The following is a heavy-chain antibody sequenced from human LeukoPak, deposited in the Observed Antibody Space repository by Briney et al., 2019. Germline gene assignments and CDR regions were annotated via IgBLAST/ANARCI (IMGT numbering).Heavy chain of an antibody. Sequence: PGGSLRLSCAASGFTFSSYAMSWVRQAPGKGLEWVSATSGSGGSTYYADSVKGRFTISRDNSKNTLYLQMNSLRAEDTAVYYCAKGQIGPRPWWFDPWGQGTLVTVSA. CDR3: AKGQIGPRPWWFDP. D-gene: IGHD6-6*01. CDR1: GFTFSSYA. J-gene: IGHJ5*02. V-gene: IGHV3-23*01. CDR2: TSGSGGST.